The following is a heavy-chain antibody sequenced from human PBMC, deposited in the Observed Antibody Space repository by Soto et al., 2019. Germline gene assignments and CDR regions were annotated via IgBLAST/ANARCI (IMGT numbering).Heavy chain of an antibody. CDR1: GFTFSSYA. CDR2: ISGSGGST. V-gene: IGHV3-23*01. CDR3: AKDEATTHGASPDAFDI. J-gene: IGHJ3*02. D-gene: IGHD4-4*01. Sequence: SGGSLRLSCAASGFTFSSYAMSWVRQAPGKGLEWVSAISGSGGSTYYADSVKGRFTISRDNSKNTLYLQMNSLRAEDTAVYYCAKDEATTHGASPDAFDIWGQGTMVTVSS.